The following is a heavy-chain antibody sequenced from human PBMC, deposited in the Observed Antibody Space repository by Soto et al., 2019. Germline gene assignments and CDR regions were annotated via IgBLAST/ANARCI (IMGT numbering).Heavy chain of an antibody. V-gene: IGHV3-23*01. CDR1: GFTFTIYV. J-gene: IGHJ3*01. D-gene: IGHD6-6*01. Sequence: GESLKISCAASGFTFTIYVMSWVRQAPGKGLEWIAGLSRGGGTTYYADSVKGRFTISRDNSKNTLDLIMNSLKVEDTALYYCAKDGQYRTDGFDVWGQGTMVTVSS. CDR3: AKDGQYRTDGFDV. CDR2: LSRGGGTT.